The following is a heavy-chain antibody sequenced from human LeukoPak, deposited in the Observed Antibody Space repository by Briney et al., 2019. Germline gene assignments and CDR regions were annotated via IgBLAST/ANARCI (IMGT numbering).Heavy chain of an antibody. CDR1: GFTFSSYG. D-gene: IGHD4/OR15-4a*01. Sequence: PGGSLRLSCAASGFTFSSYGMYWVRQAPGKGLEWVAFIRYDGSNKYYADSVKGRFTISRDNSKNTLYLQMNSLRAEDTAMYYCAKVSLNMVNDAFDIWGQGTMVSVSS. CDR3: AKVSLNMVNDAFDI. V-gene: IGHV3-30*02. J-gene: IGHJ3*02. CDR2: IRYDGSNK.